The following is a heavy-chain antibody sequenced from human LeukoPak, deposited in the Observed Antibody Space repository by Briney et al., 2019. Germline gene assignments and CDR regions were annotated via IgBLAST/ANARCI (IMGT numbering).Heavy chain of an antibody. D-gene: IGHD1-1*01. CDR1: GGTFNHFG. CDR3: ARDSGRPPTSFDY. V-gene: IGHV1-69*04. Sequence: SVKVSCKASGGTFNHFGINWVRQAPGQGLEWMGRIIPILDLTKYAPKIQDRVTITADKSASTAYMELNSLRSEDTAVYFCARDSGRPPTSFDYWAGNPGHRLL. CDR2: IIPILDLT. J-gene: IGHJ4*02.